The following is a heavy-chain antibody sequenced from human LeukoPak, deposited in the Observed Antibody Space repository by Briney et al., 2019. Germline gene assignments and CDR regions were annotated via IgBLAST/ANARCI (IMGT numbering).Heavy chain of an antibody. D-gene: IGHD6-19*01. CDR3: ASSIAVAGTFFY. Sequence: PSETLSLTCAVSGGSISSGGYSWSWIRQPPGKGLEWIGYIYHSGSTYYNPSLKSRVTISVDRSKNQFSLKLSSVTAADTAVYYCASSIAVAGTFFYWGQGTLVTVSS. J-gene: IGHJ4*02. V-gene: IGHV4-30-2*01. CDR2: IYHSGST. CDR1: GGSISSGGYS.